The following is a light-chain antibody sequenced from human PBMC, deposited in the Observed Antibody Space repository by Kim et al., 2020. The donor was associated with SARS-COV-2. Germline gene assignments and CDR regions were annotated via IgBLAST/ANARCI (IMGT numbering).Light chain of an antibody. CDR1: NIGSKS. CDR3: QVWDSSSDLWV. J-gene: IGLJ3*02. V-gene: IGLV3-21*04. Sequence: APGKKARITCGGNNIGSKSVHWYQQKPGQAPVLVIYYDSDRPSGIPERFSGSNSGNTATLTISRVEAGDEADYYCQVWDSSSDLWVFGGGTQLTVL. CDR2: YDS.